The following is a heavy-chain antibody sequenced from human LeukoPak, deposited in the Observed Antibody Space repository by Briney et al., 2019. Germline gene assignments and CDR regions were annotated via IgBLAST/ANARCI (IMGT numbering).Heavy chain of an antibody. J-gene: IGHJ6*02. CDR3: ATPRAESYYGMDV. CDR1: GFTVSSNY. Sequence: GGSLRLSCAASGFTVSSNYMSWVRQAPGKGLEWVSVIYSGGSTYYADSVKGRFTISRDNSKNTLYLQMNSLRAEDTAVYYCATPRAESYYGMDVWGQGTTVTVSS. D-gene: IGHD6-19*01. CDR2: IYSGGST. V-gene: IGHV3-66*01.